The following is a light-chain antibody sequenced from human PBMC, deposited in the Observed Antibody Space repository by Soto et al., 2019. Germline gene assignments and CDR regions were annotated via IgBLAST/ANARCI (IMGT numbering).Light chain of an antibody. Sequence: EIVLTQSPGTLSLSPGERATLSCRASHRLSSSYLAWYQQKPGQAPRLLIYGTSTRATGIPARFSGSGSGTEFTLTISSLQSEDFAVYCCQQYYKLPWTFGQGTKVDIK. CDR1: HRLSSSY. V-gene: IGKV3-15*01. CDR2: GTS. CDR3: QQYYKLPWT. J-gene: IGKJ1*01.